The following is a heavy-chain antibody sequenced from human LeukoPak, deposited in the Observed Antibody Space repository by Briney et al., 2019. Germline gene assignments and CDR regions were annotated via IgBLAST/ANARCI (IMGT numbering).Heavy chain of an antibody. J-gene: IGHJ4*02. CDR2: INQDGSEK. CDR3: ARNYD. D-gene: IGHD3-16*01. V-gene: IGHV3-7*04. CDR1: GFIFSTNW. Sequence: PGGSLRLSCAASGFIFSTNWMSWVRQAPRKGLEWVANINQDGSEKFYVDSVKGRFTISRDNAKNSLFLQMNSLRAEDTAVYYCARNYDWGQGTLVTVSS.